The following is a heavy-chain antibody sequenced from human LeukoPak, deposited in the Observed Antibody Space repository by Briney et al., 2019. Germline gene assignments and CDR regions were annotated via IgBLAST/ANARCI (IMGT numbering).Heavy chain of an antibody. CDR3: ARIVVAGPIDY. D-gene: IGHD6-19*01. CDR2: IYHSGST. Sequence: SETLSLTCAVSGYSISSGYHWGWIRQPPGKGLEWIGSIYHSGSTYYKPSLKSRITISVDTSKNHFFLKLSSVTAADTAVYYCARIVVAGPIDYWGQGTLVTVSS. J-gene: IGHJ4*02. CDR1: GYSISSGYH. V-gene: IGHV4-38-2*01.